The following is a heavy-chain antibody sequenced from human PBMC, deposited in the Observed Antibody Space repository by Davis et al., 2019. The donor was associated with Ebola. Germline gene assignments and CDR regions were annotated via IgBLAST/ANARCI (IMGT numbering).Heavy chain of an antibody. CDR3: ATTQWLREFDN. D-gene: IGHD6-19*01. Sequence: GESLKISCVASGFTFSQYAMTWVRQAPGKGLEWVSSISGSGNTTYYADSVRGRFIISRDKSNNTLYLDMNSLRVDDTAVYYCATTQWLREFDNWGQGTLVTVSS. V-gene: IGHV3-23*01. J-gene: IGHJ4*02. CDR1: GFTFSQYA. CDR2: ISGSGNTT.